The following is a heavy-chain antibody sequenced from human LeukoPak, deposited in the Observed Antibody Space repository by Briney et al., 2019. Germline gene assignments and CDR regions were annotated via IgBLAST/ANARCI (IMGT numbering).Heavy chain of an antibody. J-gene: IGHJ4*02. CDR1: GFTFSSYS. Sequence: PGGSLRLSCAASGFTFSSYSMNWVRQAPGKGLEWVSAISGSDGSTYYADSVKGRFTISRDNSRNTLYLQMNSLRAEDTAVYYCAKDLSPGVYWGQGTLVTVSS. CDR2: ISGSDGST. V-gene: IGHV3-23*01. CDR3: AKDLSPGVY.